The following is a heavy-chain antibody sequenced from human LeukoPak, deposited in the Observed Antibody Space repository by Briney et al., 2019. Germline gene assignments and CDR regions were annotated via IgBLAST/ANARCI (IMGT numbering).Heavy chain of an antibody. V-gene: IGHV1-69*04. CDR2: IIVILGVT. Sequence: GASVKVSCKASGGPFNSYAINWVRQPPGQGLEWMGRIIVILGVTNYAQKFQGRVTITADKSTTTAYMELSSLTSEDTAVYYCARYIHPQGLVGYAMDVWGQGTTVTVSS. CDR3: ARYIHPQGLVGYAMDV. CDR1: GGPFNSYA. D-gene: IGHD2-15*01. J-gene: IGHJ6*02.